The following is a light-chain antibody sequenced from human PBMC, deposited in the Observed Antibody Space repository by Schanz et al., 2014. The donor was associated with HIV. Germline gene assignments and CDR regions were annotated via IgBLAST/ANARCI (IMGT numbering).Light chain of an antibody. CDR3: QSYDSGLSGIL. V-gene: IGLV1-40*01. CDR1: SSNIGAGYD. Sequence: QSVLTQPPSVSGAPGQGITISCTGTSSNIGAGYDVHWYQHLPGRAPKLLIYGNNNRPSGVPDRFSGSKSGTSASLAITGLQAEDEADYYCQSYDSGLSGILFGGGTKVTVL. J-gene: IGLJ2*01. CDR2: GNN.